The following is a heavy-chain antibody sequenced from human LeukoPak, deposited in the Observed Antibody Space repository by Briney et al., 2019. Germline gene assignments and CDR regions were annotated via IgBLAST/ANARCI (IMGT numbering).Heavy chain of an antibody. CDR2: IYYSGST. J-gene: IGHJ5*02. CDR3: ARRIVVVPAASGRGFDP. D-gene: IGHD2-2*01. V-gene: IGHV4-59*12. Sequence: SETLSLTCTVSGGSISSYYWSWIRQPPGKGLEWIGYIYYSGSTNYNPSLKSRVTISVDTSKNQFSLKLSSVTAADTAVYYCARRIVVVPAASGRGFDPWGQGTLVTVSS. CDR1: GGSISSYY.